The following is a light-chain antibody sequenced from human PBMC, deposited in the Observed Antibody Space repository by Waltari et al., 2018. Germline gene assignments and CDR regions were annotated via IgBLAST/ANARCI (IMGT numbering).Light chain of an antibody. CDR1: QDISSDLAWYQQRPGQAPSD. J-gene: IGKJ2*01. CDR3: QQYNDWPYT. CDR2: GAS. Sequence: EILMTQSPATLSVSPGERATLSCRASQDISSDLAWYQQRPGQAPSDLAWYQQKPGQAPRLLIYGASTRATGIPARFSGSGSGTEFTLTISSLQCEDFAAYYCQQYNDWPYTFGQGTKLEVK. V-gene: IGKV3-15*01.